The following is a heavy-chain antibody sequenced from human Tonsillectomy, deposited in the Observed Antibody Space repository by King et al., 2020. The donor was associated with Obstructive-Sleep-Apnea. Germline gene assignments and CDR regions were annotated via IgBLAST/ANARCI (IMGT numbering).Heavy chain of an antibody. CDR1: GGSISSSSYY. J-gene: IGHJ4*02. CDR3: ARVPLIVVVVAARGGYFDY. V-gene: IGHV4-39*07. D-gene: IGHD2-15*01. Sequence: QLQESGPGLVKPSETLSLTCTVSGGSISSSSYYWGWSRQPPGKGLEWIGSIYYLGSTYFNPSLKSRGTISVDTSKNQFSLKLSSVTAADTAVYYCARVPLIVVVVAARGGYFDYWGQGTLVTVSS. CDR2: IYYLGST.